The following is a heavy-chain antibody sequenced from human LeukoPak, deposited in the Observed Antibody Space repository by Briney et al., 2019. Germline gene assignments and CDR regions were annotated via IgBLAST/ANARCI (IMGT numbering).Heavy chain of an antibody. D-gene: IGHD2-2*01. J-gene: IGHJ4*02. CDR3: AKDLLYCSSSSCSAHSSSPGY. V-gene: IGHV3-33*06. Sequence: GGPLRLSCAASGFTFSTYGMHWVRQAPGKGLEWVAVIWYDGSNKYYADSVKGRFTISRDNSKNTLYLQMNSLRAEDTAVYYCAKDLLYCSSSSCSAHSSSPGYWGQGTLVTVSS. CDR2: IWYDGSNK. CDR1: GFTFSTYG.